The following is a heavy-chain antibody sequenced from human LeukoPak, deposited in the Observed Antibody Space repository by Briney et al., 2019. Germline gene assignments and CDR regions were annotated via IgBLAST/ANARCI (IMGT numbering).Heavy chain of an antibody. CDR2: ISSNGGST. Sequence: PGGSLRLSCAASGFTFSSYAMHWVRQAPGKGLEYVSAISSNGGSTYYANSVKGRFTISRDNSKNTLYLQMGSLRAEDMAVYYCARENALSAWAFDIWGQGTMVTVSS. CDR1: GFTFSSYA. CDR3: ARENALSAWAFDI. J-gene: IGHJ3*02. V-gene: IGHV3-64*01. D-gene: IGHD3-16*02.